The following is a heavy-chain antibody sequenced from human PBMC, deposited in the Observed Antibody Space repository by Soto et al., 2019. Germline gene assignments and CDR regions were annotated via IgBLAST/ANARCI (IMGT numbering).Heavy chain of an antibody. D-gene: IGHD1-26*01. CDR1: GGSISSYY. J-gene: IGHJ4*02. V-gene: IGHV4-59*01. Sequence: SETLSLTCTVSGGSISSYYWSWIRQAPGKGLEWIGYIYYSGNTNYNPSLKSRITISVDTSKNQFSLKLSSVTAADTAVYYGARASGSYYVSFDSWGQGTLVTVSS. CDR3: ARASGSYYVSFDS. CDR2: IYYSGNT.